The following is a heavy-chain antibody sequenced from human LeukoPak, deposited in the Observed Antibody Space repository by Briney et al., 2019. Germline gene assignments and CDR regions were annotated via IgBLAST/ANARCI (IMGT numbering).Heavy chain of an antibody. Sequence: SETLSLTCTVSGGSISSGGYYWSWIRQHPGKGLEWIGYIYYSGSTYYNPSLKSRVTISVDTSKNQFSLKLSSVTAADTAVYYCARGEGSAAAAGFDYWGQGTLVTVSS. CDR1: GGSISSGGYY. CDR3: ARGEGSAAAAGFDY. D-gene: IGHD6-13*01. CDR2: IYYSGST. V-gene: IGHV4-31*03. J-gene: IGHJ4*02.